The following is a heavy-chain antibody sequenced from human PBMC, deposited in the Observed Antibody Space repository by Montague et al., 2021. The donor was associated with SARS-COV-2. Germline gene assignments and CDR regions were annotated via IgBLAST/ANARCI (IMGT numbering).Heavy chain of an antibody. V-gene: IGHV4-59*01. CDR1: GGSIRSYY. D-gene: IGHD3-3*01. CDR2: IYYTGET. CDR3: GRFWSGYVDK. Sequence: SETLSLTCSFSGGSIRSYYWSWIRLPPGKPLEWLGYIYYTGETTHNPSLKSRVTISVDTSRSQFSLRLTSVTAADTAVYFCGRFWSGYVDKWSQGTLVTVSS. J-gene: IGHJ4*02.